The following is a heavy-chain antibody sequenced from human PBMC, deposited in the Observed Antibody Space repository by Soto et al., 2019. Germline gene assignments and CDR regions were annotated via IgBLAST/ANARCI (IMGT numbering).Heavy chain of an antibody. D-gene: IGHD3-16*02. CDR1: GGSISSGGYY. V-gene: IGHV4-31*03. CDR3: ARFIDADSYFQQ. J-gene: IGHJ1*01. Sequence: SETLSLTCTVSGGSISSGGYYWSWFRQHPGEALEWIGYIYFSGSTYYNPSLKSRVTISVDTSKNQFSLSLSSVTAADTAVYYCARFIDADSYFQQWGQGSLVTVSS. CDR2: IYFSGST.